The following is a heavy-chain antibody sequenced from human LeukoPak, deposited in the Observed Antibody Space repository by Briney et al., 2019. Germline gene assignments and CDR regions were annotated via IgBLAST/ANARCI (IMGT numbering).Heavy chain of an antibody. D-gene: IGHD2-2*01. CDR2: TGSTGVST. J-gene: IGHJ4*02. CDR1: GFTFSSYA. V-gene: IGHV3-23*01. Sequence: RPGGSLRLSCAASGFTFSSYAMNWVRQAPGKGLEWVSGTGSTGVSTFYADSVKGRFTIYRDNAKNTLYLQMNSLRAEDTAVYYCAKDQGQAVVPRRFDYWGQGTLVTVSS. CDR3: AKDQGQAVVPRRFDY.